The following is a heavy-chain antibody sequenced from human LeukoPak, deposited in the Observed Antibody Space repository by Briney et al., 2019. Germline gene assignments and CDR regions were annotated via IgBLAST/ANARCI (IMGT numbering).Heavy chain of an antibody. CDR1: GFTFSDYY. D-gene: IGHD4-23*01. J-gene: IGHJ4*02. CDR2: ISSSGSTI. V-gene: IGHV3-11*01. CDR3: ARAADYGGNSFVFDY. Sequence: GGSLRLSCAASGFTFSDYYMSWIRQAPGKGLEWVSYISSSGSTIYYADSVKGRFTISRDNAKNSLYLQMNSLRAEDTAVYYCARAADYGGNSFVFDYWGQGTLVTVSS.